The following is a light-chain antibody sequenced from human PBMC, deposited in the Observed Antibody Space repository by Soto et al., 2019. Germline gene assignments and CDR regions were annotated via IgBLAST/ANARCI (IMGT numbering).Light chain of an antibody. Sequence: DIQMTQSPSTLSASVGARVTITCRASQRISSWLAWYQQKPGKAPKLLIYDASSLESGVPARFSGSGSGTEFTLTSSSLQPDDFATYYCQQYNSYSWTFGQGTKVEIK. CDR2: DAS. J-gene: IGKJ1*01. CDR3: QQYNSYSWT. V-gene: IGKV1-5*01. CDR1: QRISSW.